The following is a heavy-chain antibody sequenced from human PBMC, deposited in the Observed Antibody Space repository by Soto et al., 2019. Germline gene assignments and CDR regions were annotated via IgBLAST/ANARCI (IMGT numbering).Heavy chain of an antibody. Sequence: QVQLVESGGGVVQPGRSLRLSCAASGFTFSSYGMHWVRQAPGKGLEWVTGIWHDGRAQYYAESVNGRFTISRDNSKNTISLQMNILRVEDTAVDYCARDDDRRSHFSYFDYWGQGTLVTDSS. J-gene: IGHJ4*02. CDR2: IWHDGRAQ. CDR1: GFTFSSYG. CDR3: ARDDDRRSHFSYFDY. V-gene: IGHV3-33*01. D-gene: IGHD3-3*02.